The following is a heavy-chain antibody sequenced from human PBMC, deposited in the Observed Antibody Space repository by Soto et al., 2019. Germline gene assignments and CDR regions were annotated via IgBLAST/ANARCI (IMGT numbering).Heavy chain of an antibody. Sequence: GGSLRLSCAASGFTVSGNYMSWVRQAPGKGLEWVSVIYTDDSTYYADSVKGRFTISRDNSKTTLYLQMNSLRAEDTAVYFCARAISEIYYSRPYGLDVWSPGTMVTLSS. CDR1: GFTVSGNY. J-gene: IGHJ6*02. CDR2: IYTDDST. V-gene: IGHV3-66*01. D-gene: IGHD4-4*01. CDR3: ARAISEIYYSRPYGLDV.